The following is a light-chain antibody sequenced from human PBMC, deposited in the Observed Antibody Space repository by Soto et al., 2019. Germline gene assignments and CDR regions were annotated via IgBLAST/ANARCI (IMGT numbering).Light chain of an antibody. V-gene: IGKV3-20*01. CDR1: QSVSSSY. J-gene: IGKJ1*01. CDR2: GAS. CDR3: QQYGGSPGT. Sequence: EIVLTQSPGTLSLSTGEGATLSCRASQSVSSSYLAWYQQKPGQAPRLLIYGASGRATGIPDRFSGSGSGTDFTLTISRLEPEDFAVYYCQQYGGSPGTFGQGTKVDIK.